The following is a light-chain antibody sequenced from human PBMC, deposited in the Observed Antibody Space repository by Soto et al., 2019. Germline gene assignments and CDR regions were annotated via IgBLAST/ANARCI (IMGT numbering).Light chain of an antibody. J-gene: IGLJ2*01. V-gene: IGLV2-11*01. CDR2: DVS. CDR1: SSDVGSYNY. Sequence: QSALTQPRSVSGSPGESVTISCSGTSSDVGSYNYVSWYQQYPGKAPKVMIYDVSERPSEVPVRFSGSKSGNTASLTISGLQAEAEAEYFCCSYSGSDSLLFGGGTKVTVL. CDR3: CSYSGSDSLL.